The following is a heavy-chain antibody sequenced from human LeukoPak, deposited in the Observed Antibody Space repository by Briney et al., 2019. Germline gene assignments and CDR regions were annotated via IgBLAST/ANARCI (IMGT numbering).Heavy chain of an antibody. CDR2: IYYSGST. CDR1: GGSISSYY. J-gene: IGHJ6*02. Sequence: SETLSLTCTVSGGSISSYYWSWIRQPPGKGLEWIGYIYYSGSTNYNPSLKSRVTIPVDTSKNQFSLKLSSVTAADTAVYYCASDDPTYGMDVWGQGTTVTVSS. V-gene: IGHV4-59*01. CDR3: ASDDPTYGMDV.